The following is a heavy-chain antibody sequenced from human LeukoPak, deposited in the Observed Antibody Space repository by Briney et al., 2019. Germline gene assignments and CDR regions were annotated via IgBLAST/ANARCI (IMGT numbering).Heavy chain of an antibody. Sequence: SETLSLTCTVSGGSISSSSYYWGWICQPPGKGLEWIGSIYYSGSTYYNPSLKSRVTISVDTSKNQFSLKLSSVTAADTAVYYCARCEYSSSWFPYYYYGMDVWGQGTTVTVSS. D-gene: IGHD6-13*01. V-gene: IGHV4-39*01. CDR2: IYYSGST. J-gene: IGHJ6*02. CDR1: GGSISSSSYY. CDR3: ARCEYSSSWFPYYYYGMDV.